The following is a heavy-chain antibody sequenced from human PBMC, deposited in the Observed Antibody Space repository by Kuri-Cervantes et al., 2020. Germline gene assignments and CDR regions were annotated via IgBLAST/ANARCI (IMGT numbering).Heavy chain of an antibody. CDR3: ARSLGGSSYY. CDR1: GYTFTSYG. Sequence: ASVKVSCKASGYTFTSYGISWVRQAPGQGLEWMGWINAGNGHTKYSQKFQGRVTITRDTSASTAYMELSSLRSEDTAVYYCARSLGGSSYYWGQGTLVTVSS. J-gene: IGHJ4*02. CDR2: INAGNGHT. V-gene: IGHV1-3*01. D-gene: IGHD3-16*01.